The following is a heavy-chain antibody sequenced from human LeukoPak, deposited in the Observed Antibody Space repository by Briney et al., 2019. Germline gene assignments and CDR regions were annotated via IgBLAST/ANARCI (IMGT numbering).Heavy chain of an antibody. CDR3: ARVSSSGWYYFDY. CDR1: GYTFTGYY. D-gene: IGHD6-19*01. Sequence: GASVKVSCKASGYTFTGYYMHWVRQAPGQGLEWMGWINSNSGGTNYAQKFQGRVTMTRDTSISTAYMELSRLRSDDTAVYYCARVSSSGWYYFDYWGQGTLVTISS. J-gene: IGHJ4*02. CDR2: INSNSGGT. V-gene: IGHV1-2*02.